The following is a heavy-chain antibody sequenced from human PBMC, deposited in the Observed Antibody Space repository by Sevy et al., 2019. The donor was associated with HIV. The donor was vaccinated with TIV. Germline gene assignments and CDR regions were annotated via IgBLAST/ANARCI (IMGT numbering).Heavy chain of an antibody. J-gene: IGHJ6*02. CDR2: IYYSGST. V-gene: IGHV4-59*01. D-gene: IGHD3-3*01. CDR3: ARHPGSTYYDFWSGYYDYYYYYGMDV. CDR1: GGSISSYY. Sequence: SETLSLTCTVSGGSISSYYWSWIRQPPGKGLEWIGYIYYSGSTNYNPSLKSRVTISVDTSKNQFSLKLSSVTAADTAVYYCARHPGSTYYDFWSGYYDYYYYYGMDVWGQGTTVTVSS.